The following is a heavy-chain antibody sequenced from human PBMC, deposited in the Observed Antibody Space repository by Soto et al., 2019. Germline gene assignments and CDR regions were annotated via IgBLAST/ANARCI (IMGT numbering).Heavy chain of an antibody. Sequence: EVQLLESGGGLVQPGGSLRLSCAASGFTFSSYAMSWVRQAPGKGPEWVSAISGSGGSTYYADSVKGRFTISRDNSKNTRYLQMNSVRAEDTSVYYCAKDHRGGKMVCYRMDVWGQGSKGTDSS. CDR1: GFTFSSYA. CDR2: ISGSGGST. D-gene: IGHD2-15*01. V-gene: IGHV3-23*01. CDR3: AKDHRGGKMVCYRMDV. J-gene: IGHJ6*02.